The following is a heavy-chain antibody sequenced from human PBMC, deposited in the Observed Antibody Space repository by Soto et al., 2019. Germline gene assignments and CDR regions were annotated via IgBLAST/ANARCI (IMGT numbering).Heavy chain of an antibody. CDR1: GGSFSGYY. V-gene: IGHV4-34*01. Sequence: SETLSLTCAVYGGSFSGYYWSWIRQPPGKGLEWIGEINYSESTNYNPSLKSRVTISVDSSKNQFSLRLSSVTAADTALYYCARGVKEMISGITMVRGALYYMDVWGKGTTVTVSS. CDR2: INYSEST. D-gene: IGHD3-10*01. CDR3: ARGVKEMISGITMVRGALYYMDV. J-gene: IGHJ6*03.